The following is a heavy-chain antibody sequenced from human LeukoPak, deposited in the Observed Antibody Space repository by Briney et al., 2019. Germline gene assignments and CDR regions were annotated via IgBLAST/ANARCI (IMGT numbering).Heavy chain of an antibody. V-gene: IGHV3-21*01. D-gene: IGHD5-18*01. J-gene: IGHJ6*02. Sequence: GGSLRLSCAASGFTLSSYSMNWVRQAPGKGLEWVSSISSSSSYIYYADSVKGRFTISRDNAKNSLYLQMNSLRAEDTAVYYCARDVVRGYSYNYYYYYGMDVWGQGTTVTVSS. CDR2: ISSSSSYI. CDR1: GFTLSSYS. CDR3: ARDVVRGYSYNYYYYYGMDV.